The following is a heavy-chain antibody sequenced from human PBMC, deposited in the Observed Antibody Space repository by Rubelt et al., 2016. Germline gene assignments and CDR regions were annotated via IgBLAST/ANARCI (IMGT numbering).Heavy chain of an antibody. CDR3: ARLWGGGGRRDY. CDR2: IIPILVMA. D-gene: IGHD2-15*01. J-gene: IGHJ4*02. CDR1: GGTFSSYA. Sequence: QVQLVQSGAEVKKPGASVQFSCKASGGTFSSYAISWVRQAPGQGLEWMGRIIPILVMANSAWKFQGGVTLTADKATSTAYMGLSSLRSEDTAGYYCARLWGGGGRRDYWGQGTLVTVSS. V-gene: IGHV1-69*09.